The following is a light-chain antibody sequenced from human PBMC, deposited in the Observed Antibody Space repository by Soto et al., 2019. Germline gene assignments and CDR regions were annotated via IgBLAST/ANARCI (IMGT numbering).Light chain of an antibody. Sequence: IVLPQSPATLSVSPGERATLSCRASQSVSSSYLAWYQQKPGQAPRLLIYGASSRATGIPDRFSGSGSGTDFTLTISRLEPEDFAVYYCQQYGSSSWTFGQGTKVDIK. J-gene: IGKJ1*01. CDR3: QQYGSSSWT. CDR1: QSVSSSY. V-gene: IGKV3-20*01. CDR2: GAS.